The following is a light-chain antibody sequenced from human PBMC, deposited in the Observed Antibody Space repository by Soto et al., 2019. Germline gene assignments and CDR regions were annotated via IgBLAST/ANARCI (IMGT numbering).Light chain of an antibody. CDR2: DAS. CDR3: QQYGSSPPRT. V-gene: IGKV3-20*01. Sequence: EIEMTQSPATLSLAPGERVTLSCRASESVSTNLAWYQQKAGQAPRLLIYDASARATGIPERFSGSGSGADFTLTISRLEPEDFAVYYCQQYGSSPPRTFGQGTKV. CDR1: ESVSTN. J-gene: IGKJ1*01.